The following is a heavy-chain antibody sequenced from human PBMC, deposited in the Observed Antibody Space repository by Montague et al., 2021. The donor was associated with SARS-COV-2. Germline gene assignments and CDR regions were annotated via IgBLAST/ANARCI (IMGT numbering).Heavy chain of an antibody. CDR1: GGSISTGSYY. Sequence: SETLSLTCSFSGGSISTGSYYWGCHCPPPRKGLEWIGSLYYSGDTYYNPSLKSRVSISVDTSKNQFSLRFSSVTAADTAVYYCVRGGDYTDYGRVDYWGQGTLVIASS. D-gene: IGHD4-11*01. CDR3: VRGGDYTDYGRVDY. V-gene: IGHV4-39*01. J-gene: IGHJ4*02. CDR2: LYYSGDT.